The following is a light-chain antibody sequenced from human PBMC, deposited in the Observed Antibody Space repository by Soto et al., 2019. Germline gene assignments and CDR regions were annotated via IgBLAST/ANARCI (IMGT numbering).Light chain of an antibody. J-gene: IGLJ1*01. Sequence: QFALTQPPSASGSPGQSVTISCTGTSDDIGGYNYVSWYQQHPGKAPKLIIYEVTKRPSGVPDRFSGSKSGNTASLTVSGLQAEDEADYYCSSYTDSNNYVFGTGTKLTAL. CDR2: EVT. V-gene: IGLV2-8*01. CDR3: SSYTDSNNYV. CDR1: SDDIGGYNY.